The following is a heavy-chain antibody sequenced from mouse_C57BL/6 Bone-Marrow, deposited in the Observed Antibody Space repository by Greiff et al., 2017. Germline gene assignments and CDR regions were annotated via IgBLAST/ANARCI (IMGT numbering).Heavy chain of an antibody. V-gene: IGHV1-19*01. J-gene: IGHJ2*01. CDR2: INPYNGGT. D-gene: IGHD1-1*01. CDR3: TRFLRSGY. CDR1: GYTFPDSY. Sequence: EVQLQQSGPVLVKSGASVKMSCKASGYTFPDSYMNWVKQSHGQGLEWIGVINPYNGGTSSNQKFMGKATLTVDTSSSPAYMVLNSLTSEDSADYYCTRFLRSGYGGQGTTLTVSS.